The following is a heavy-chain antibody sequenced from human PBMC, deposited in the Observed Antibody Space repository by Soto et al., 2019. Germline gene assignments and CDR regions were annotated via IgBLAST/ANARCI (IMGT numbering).Heavy chain of an antibody. CDR2: IYHTGST. CDR3: ARATGTLRSRNCDY. V-gene: IGHV4-31*03. CDR1: GGSISTVGHY. D-gene: IGHD1-1*01. J-gene: IGHJ4*02. Sequence: SETLSLTCSVSGGSISTVGHYWTWIRQPPGKGLEWIGSIYHTGSTYYSKSLRSRLTMSVDTSKSQFSLRLSSVTAADTAVYYCARATGTLRSRNCDYWGQGSLVTVSS.